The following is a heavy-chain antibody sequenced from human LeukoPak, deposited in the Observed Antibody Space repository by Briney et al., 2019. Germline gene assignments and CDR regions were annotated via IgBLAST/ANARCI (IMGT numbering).Heavy chain of an antibody. D-gene: IGHD1-26*01. CDR1: GYTFTDYY. Sequence: ASVKVSCKASGYTFTDYYMHCLRQAPGQGPEWMGCINPNGGGTDYAQKFQGRVTMTRDTSISTAYMEVSSLTSDDTAVYYCARGPSSGAFDYWGQGTLVTVSS. J-gene: IGHJ4*02. CDR3: ARGPSSGAFDY. CDR2: INPNGGGT. V-gene: IGHV1-2*02.